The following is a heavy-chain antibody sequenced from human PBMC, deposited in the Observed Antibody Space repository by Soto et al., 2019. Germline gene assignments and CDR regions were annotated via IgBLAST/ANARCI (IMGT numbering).Heavy chain of an antibody. CDR2: MNPNSGNT. D-gene: IGHD3-22*01. CDR3: VKEGYYYDSSGYYYGWFDP. CDR1: GYTFTSYD. V-gene: IGHV1-8*01. J-gene: IGHJ5*02. Sequence: ASVKVSCKASGYTFTSYDINWVRQATGQGLEWMGWMNPNSGNTGYAQKFQGRVTMTRNTSISTAYMELSSLRSEDTAVYYCVKEGYYYDSSGYYYGWFDPWGQGTLVTVSS.